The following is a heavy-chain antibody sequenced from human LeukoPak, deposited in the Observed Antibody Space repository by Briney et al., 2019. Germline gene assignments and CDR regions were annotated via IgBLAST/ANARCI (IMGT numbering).Heavy chain of an antibody. CDR3: AREYSHIDY. CDR2: ISYDGSNK. D-gene: IGHD5-18*01. V-gene: IGHV3-30-3*01. Sequence: GGSLRLSCAASGFTFSSYAMHWVRQAPGKGLEWVAVISYDGSNKYYADSVKGRFTISRDNSKNTLYLQMNSLRAEDTAVYYCAREYSHIDYWGQGTLVTVSS. CDR1: GFTFSSYA. J-gene: IGHJ4*02.